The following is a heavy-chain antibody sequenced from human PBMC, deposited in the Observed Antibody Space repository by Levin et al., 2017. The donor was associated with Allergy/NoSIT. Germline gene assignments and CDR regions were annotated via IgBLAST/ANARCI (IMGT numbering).Heavy chain of an antibody. CDR3: ARGLGAYSSSWDWFDP. V-gene: IGHV2-70*01. Sequence: SGPTLVKPTQTLTLTCTFSGFSLSTSGMCVSWIRQPPGKALEWLALIDWDDDKYYSTSLKTRLTISKDTSKNQVVLTMTNMDPVDTATYYCARGLGAYSSSWDWFDPWGQGTLVTVSS. D-gene: IGHD6-13*01. J-gene: IGHJ5*02. CDR1: GFSLSTSGMC. CDR2: IDWDDDK.